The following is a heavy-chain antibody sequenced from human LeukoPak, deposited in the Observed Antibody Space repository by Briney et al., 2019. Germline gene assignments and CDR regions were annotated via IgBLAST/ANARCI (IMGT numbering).Heavy chain of an antibody. V-gene: IGHV3-7*01. D-gene: IGHD3-3*01. Sequence: GGSLRLSCAASEFTFSSYWMSWVRQAPGKGLEWVANIKQDGGQIYYLESVKGRFTVSRDNAKNSLYLQMNSLRAEDTAVYYCARDSVRYDFWSGYYMNYWGQGSLVTVSS. CDR2: IKQDGGQI. J-gene: IGHJ4*02. CDR1: EFTFSSYW. CDR3: ARDSVRYDFWSGYYMNY.